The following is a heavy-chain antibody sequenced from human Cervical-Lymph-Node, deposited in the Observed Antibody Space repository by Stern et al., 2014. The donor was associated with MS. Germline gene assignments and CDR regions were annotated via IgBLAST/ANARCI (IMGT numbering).Heavy chain of an antibody. J-gene: IGHJ5*02. CDR3: ARVVHANWNDPDEPNP. V-gene: IGHV1-18*01. CDR1: GYTFTSYG. CDR2: ISAYNGNT. Sequence: QMQLVQSGAEVKKPGASVKVSCKASGYTFTSYGISWVRQAPGQGLEWMGWISAYNGNTNYAQKLQGRVTMTTDTSTSTAYMELRSLRSDDTAVYYCARVVHANWNDPDEPNPWGQGTLVTVSS. D-gene: IGHD1-1*01.